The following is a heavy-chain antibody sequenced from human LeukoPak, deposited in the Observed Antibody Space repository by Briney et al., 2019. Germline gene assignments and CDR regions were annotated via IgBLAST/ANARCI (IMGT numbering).Heavy chain of an antibody. CDR1: GFTFSSYW. Sequence: PGGSLRLSCAASGFTFSSYWMSWVRQAPGKGLEWVANIKQDGSEKYYVDSVKGRFTISRDNSKNTLYLQMNSLRAEDTAVYYCAKDLPAMEYFDYWGQGTLVTVSS. J-gene: IGHJ4*02. V-gene: IGHV3-7*03. CDR2: IKQDGSEK. CDR3: AKDLPAMEYFDY. D-gene: IGHD5-18*01.